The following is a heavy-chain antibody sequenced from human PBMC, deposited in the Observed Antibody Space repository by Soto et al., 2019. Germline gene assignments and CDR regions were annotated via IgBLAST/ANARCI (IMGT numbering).Heavy chain of an antibody. CDR2: IWYDGSNK. CDR1: GFTFSSYG. J-gene: IGHJ4*02. D-gene: IGHD3-3*01. Sequence: HPGGSLRLSCAASGFTFSSYGMHWVRQAPGKGLEWVAVIWYDGSNKYYADSVKGRFTISRDNSKNTLYLQMNSLRAEDTAVYFCARDPYDFWSGCPYCWGQGTLVTASS. CDR3: ARDPYDFWSGCPYC. V-gene: IGHV3-33*01.